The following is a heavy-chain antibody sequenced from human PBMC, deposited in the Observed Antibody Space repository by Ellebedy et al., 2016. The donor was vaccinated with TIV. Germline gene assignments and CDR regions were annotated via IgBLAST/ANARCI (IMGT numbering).Heavy chain of an antibody. Sequence: AASVKVSCKASGGTFSSYAFSCVRQAPGQGPEWMGRIIAILGIANYAQKFQGRVTITADKSTSTAYMELSSLRTNDTAVYYCAAGNDGGWFDPWGQGTLVTVSS. V-gene: IGHV1-69*04. CDR3: AAGNDGGWFDP. D-gene: IGHD1-1*01. J-gene: IGHJ5*02. CDR1: GGTFSSYA. CDR2: IIAILGIA.